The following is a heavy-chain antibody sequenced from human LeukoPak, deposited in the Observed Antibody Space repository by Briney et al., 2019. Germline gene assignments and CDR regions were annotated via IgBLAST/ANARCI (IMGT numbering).Heavy chain of an antibody. V-gene: IGHV3-30*03. CDR1: GFTFSSYG. Sequence: RGSLRLSCAASGFTFSSYGMHWVRQAPGKGLEWVAVISYDGSNKYYADSVKGRFTISRDNSKNTLYLQMNSLRAEDTAVYYCARGAYGSGSYGDNWFDPWGQGTLVTVSS. D-gene: IGHD3-10*01. CDR2: ISYDGSNK. J-gene: IGHJ5*02. CDR3: ARGAYGSGSYGDNWFDP.